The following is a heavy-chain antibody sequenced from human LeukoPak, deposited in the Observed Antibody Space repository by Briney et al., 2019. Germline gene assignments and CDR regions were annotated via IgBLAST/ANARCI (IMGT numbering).Heavy chain of an antibody. CDR1: GFTFSSYW. D-gene: IGHD3-3*01. V-gene: IGHV3-7*01. CDR2: IKQDESEK. CDR3: ARAQVPRVTIGVAHFDY. J-gene: IGHJ4*02. Sequence: GGSLRLSCAASGFTFSSYWMSWVRQAPGKGLEWVANIKQDESEKYYVDSVKGRFTISRDNAKNSLYLQMNSLRAEDMAVYYCARAQVPRVTIGVAHFDYWGQGTLVTVSS.